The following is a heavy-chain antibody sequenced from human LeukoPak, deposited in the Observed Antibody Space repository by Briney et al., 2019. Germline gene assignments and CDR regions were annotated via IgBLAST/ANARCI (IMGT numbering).Heavy chain of an antibody. V-gene: IGHV1-69*05. Sequence: SLKVSCTASGGTFSSYAISWVRQAPGQGLEWMGGIIPIFGTANYAQKFQGRVTITTDESTSTAYMELSSLRSEDTAVYYCARAENYYDSSGYYLPLGYWGQGTLVTVSS. J-gene: IGHJ4*02. D-gene: IGHD3-22*01. CDR3: ARAENYYDSSGYYLPLGY. CDR2: IIPIFGTA. CDR1: GGTFSSYA.